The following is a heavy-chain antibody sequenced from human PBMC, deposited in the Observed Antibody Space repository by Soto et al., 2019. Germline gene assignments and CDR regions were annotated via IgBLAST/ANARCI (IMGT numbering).Heavy chain of an antibody. D-gene: IGHD7-27*01. Sequence: VQLVGSGGGVVQPGRSLRLSCAASGFTFRNYPMNWVRQAPDKGLQWVAVISYDGSNRDYADSVRGRFTISRDNSKNTLYLQMNNLRAEDTAIYYCAKYAGFSPGVRFNFDYWGQGTLVTVSS. J-gene: IGHJ4*02. CDR2: ISYDGSNR. CDR1: GFTFRNYP. V-gene: IGHV3-30-3*02. CDR3: AKYAGFSPGVRFNFDY.